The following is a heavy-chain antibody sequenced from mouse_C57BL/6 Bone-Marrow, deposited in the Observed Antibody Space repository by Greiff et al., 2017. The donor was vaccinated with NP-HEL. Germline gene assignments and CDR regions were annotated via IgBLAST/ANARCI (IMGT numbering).Heavy chain of an antibody. CDR1: GYTFTSYW. Sequence: VQLQQPGAELVRPGSSVKLSCKASGYTFTSYWMDWVKQRPGQGLEWIGNIYPSDSETHYNQKFKDKATLTVDKSSSTAYMQLSSLTSEDSAVYYCERGRGMDYWGQGTSVTVSS. CDR2: IYPSDSET. CDR3: ERGRGMDY. J-gene: IGHJ4*01. V-gene: IGHV1-61*01.